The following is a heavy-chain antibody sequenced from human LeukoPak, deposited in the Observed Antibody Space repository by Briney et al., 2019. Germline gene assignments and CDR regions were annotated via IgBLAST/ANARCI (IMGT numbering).Heavy chain of an antibody. V-gene: IGHV4-61*01. CDR1: GGSVSSGSYY. Sequence: SETLSLTCTVSGGSVSSGSYYWRWLRQPPGTGLEWIGYIYYSGSTNYNPSLKSRVTISVDTSKNQFSLKLSSVTAADTAVYYCARGSWYFDYWGQGTLVTVSS. D-gene: IGHD1-26*01. CDR2: IYYSGST. J-gene: IGHJ4*02. CDR3: ARGSWYFDY.